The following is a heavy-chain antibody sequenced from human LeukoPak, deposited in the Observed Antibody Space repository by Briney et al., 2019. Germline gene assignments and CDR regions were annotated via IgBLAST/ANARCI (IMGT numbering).Heavy chain of an antibody. CDR1: GFTFSDYD. CDR3: SRGAHFDY. Sequence: GGSLRLSSTASGFTFSDYDMSWARQAPGKGLEWVGLIRRKANGGTTEYAASVRGRFTISREDSKSIAYLQMNSLTTEDTAIYYCSRGAHFDYWSQGTLVTVSS. V-gene: IGHV3-49*04. CDR2: IRRKANGGTT. J-gene: IGHJ4*02.